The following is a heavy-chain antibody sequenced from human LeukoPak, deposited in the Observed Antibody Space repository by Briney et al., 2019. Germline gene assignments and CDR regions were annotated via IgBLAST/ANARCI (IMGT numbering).Heavy chain of an antibody. V-gene: IGHV3-48*03. J-gene: IGHJ4*02. CDR2: ISSSGSTI. Sequence: GGSLRLPCAASGFTFSSYEMNWVRQAPGKGLEWVSYISSSGSTIYYADSVKGRFTISRDNAKNSLYLQMNSLRAEDTAVYYCARCEALRGVLFDYWGQGTLVTVSS. CDR3: ARCEALRGVLFDY. D-gene: IGHD3-10*01. CDR1: GFTFSSYE.